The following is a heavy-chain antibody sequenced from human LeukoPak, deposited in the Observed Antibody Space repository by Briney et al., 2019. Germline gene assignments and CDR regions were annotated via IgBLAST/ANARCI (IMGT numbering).Heavy chain of an antibody. Sequence: SETLSLTCTVSGVSISSYYWSWIRQPAGKGLEWIGRIYTSGSTNYNPSLKSRVTMSVDTSKNQFSLKLSSVTAADTAVYYCARLYGSGSSLYFDYWGQGTLVTVSS. V-gene: IGHV4-4*07. CDR2: IYTSGST. CDR3: ARLYGSGSSLYFDY. D-gene: IGHD3-10*01. CDR1: GVSISSYY. J-gene: IGHJ4*02.